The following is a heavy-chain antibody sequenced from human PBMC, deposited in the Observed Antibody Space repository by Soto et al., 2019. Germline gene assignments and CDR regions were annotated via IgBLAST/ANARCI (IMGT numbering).Heavy chain of an antibody. J-gene: IGHJ4*02. D-gene: IGHD6-19*01. V-gene: IGHV3-30*18. CDR1: GFIFRSYG. CDR3: AKQGIEVAGTDYFDY. CDR2: ISHDGNNA. Sequence: QVQLVESGGGVVQPGKSLRLSCAATGFIFRSYGVHWVRQAPGKGLEWVALISHDGNNAYYADAVNGRFTISRDNAKNTVSLQMNSLIAEDTAVYYCAKQGIEVAGTDYFDYWGQGALVTVAS.